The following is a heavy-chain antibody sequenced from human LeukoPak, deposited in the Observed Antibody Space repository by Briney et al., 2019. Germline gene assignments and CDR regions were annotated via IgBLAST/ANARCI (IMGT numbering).Heavy chain of an antibody. Sequence: SVKVSCKASGCTFSRYAISWVRQAPGHGLEWMGGIIPIFGTANYVQKFQGRVKITKDESTSTAYMELSSLRSEDTAVYYCARDPDSSGYYGFDYWGQGTLVTVSS. CDR3: ARDPDSSGYYGFDY. CDR2: IIPIFGTA. D-gene: IGHD3-22*01. CDR1: GCTFSRYA. V-gene: IGHV1-69*05. J-gene: IGHJ4*02.